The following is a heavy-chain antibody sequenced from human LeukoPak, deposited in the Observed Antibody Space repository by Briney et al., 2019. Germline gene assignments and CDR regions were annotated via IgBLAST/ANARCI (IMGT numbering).Heavy chain of an antibody. CDR1: GYNFSNYG. J-gene: IGHJ4*02. V-gene: IGHV5-51*01. D-gene: IGHD6-13*01. CDR3: ARHGVGAGLAAAYI. CDR2: IDPGDSHA. Sequence: GESLKISCKGSGYNFSNYGIGWVRQMPGKGLEWMGLIDPGDSHAIYSPSFQGQVTISADKSISAAYLQWRSLKASDTAMYYCARHGVGAGLAAAYIWGQGTLLTVSS.